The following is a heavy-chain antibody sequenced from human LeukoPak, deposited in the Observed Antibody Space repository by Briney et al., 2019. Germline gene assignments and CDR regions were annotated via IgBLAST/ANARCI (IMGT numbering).Heavy chain of an antibody. CDR2: INTSGGST. J-gene: IGHJ4*02. CDR3: SRNAASGLDY. V-gene: IGHV1-46*03. CDR1: GYTFTNYY. D-gene: IGHD2-15*01. Sequence: ASVKVSCKASGYTFTNYYIHWVRQAPGQGLDWIGMINTSGGSTSNAQRFQGRVSMTRDTSTSTVCMELSSLRSDDTAVYYCSRNAASGLDYWGQGTLVTVSS.